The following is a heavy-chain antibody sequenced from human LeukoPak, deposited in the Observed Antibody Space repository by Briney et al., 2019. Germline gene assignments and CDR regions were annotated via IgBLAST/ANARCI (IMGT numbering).Heavy chain of an antibody. V-gene: IGHV3-9*01. CDR1: GFTFDDYG. Sequence: GGSLRLSCAASGFTFDDYGMHWGRQPPGKGLEWVSGISWNSGNVGYADSVKGRFTISRDNARNSLYLQMNSLRAEDTALYYCAKVDGYNSGWYDSWGQGTLVTVSS. CDR2: ISWNSGNV. CDR3: AKVDGYNSGWYDS. J-gene: IGHJ5*01. D-gene: IGHD6-19*01.